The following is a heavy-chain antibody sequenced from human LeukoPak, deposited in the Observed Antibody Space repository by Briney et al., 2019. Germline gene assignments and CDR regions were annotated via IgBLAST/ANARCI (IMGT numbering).Heavy chain of an antibody. V-gene: IGHV3-30*02. CDR3: AKDWRRIVVVGPITLHGNYMDV. CDR2: IRYDGSNK. D-gene: IGHD2-15*01. J-gene: IGHJ6*03. Sequence: GGSLRLSCAASGFTFSNYGMHWVRQAPGKGREWVAFIRYDGSNKYFADSLKGRFTISRDNSKNTLYLQMNSLRPEDTAVYYCAKDWRRIVVVGPITLHGNYMDVWGKGTTVTISS. CDR1: GFTFSNYG.